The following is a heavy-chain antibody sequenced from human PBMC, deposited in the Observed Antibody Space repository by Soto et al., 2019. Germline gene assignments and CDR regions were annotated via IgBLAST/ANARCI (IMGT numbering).Heavy chain of an antibody. D-gene: IGHD6-19*01. CDR2: ISYDGSNK. CDR3: AKDRSSAYYYYYYGMDV. CDR1: GFTFSSYG. Sequence: QVQLVESGGGVVQPGRSLRLSCAASGFTFSSYGMHWVRQAPGKGLGWVAVISYDGSNKYYADSVKGRFTISRDNSKNTLYLQMNSLRAEDTAVYYCAKDRSSAYYYYYYGMDVWGQGTTVTVSS. V-gene: IGHV3-30*18. J-gene: IGHJ6*02.